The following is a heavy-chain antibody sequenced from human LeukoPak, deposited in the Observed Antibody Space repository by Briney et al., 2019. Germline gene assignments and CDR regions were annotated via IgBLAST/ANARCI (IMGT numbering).Heavy chain of an antibody. J-gene: IGHJ5*02. Sequence: SETLSLTCTVSGGSISSGSYYWSWIRQPAGKGLEWIGRIYTSGSTNYNPSLKSRVTISVDTSKNQFSLKLSSVTAADTAVYYCARGTDGYTLASSSWFDPWGQGTLVTVSS. CDR2: IYTSGST. CDR3: ARGTDGYTLASSSWFDP. CDR1: GGSISSGSYY. V-gene: IGHV4-61*02. D-gene: IGHD5-24*01.